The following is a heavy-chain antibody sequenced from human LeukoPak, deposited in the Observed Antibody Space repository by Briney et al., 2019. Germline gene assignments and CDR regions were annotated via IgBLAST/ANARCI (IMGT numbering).Heavy chain of an antibody. CDR3: ARGDYVWGSYRLFDY. CDR1: GFTFRSYG. D-gene: IGHD3-16*02. V-gene: IGHV3-30*03. J-gene: IGHJ4*02. CDR2: ISYDGSNK. Sequence: GGSLRLSCAGSGFTFRSYGMHWVRQAPGKGLEWVAVISYDGSNKYYADSVKGRFTISRDNSKNTLYLQMNSLRAEDTAVYYCARGDYVWGSYRLFDYWGQGTLVTVSS.